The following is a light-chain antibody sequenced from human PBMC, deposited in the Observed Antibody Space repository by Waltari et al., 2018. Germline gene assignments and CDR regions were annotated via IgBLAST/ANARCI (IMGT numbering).Light chain of an antibody. CDR3: TSYTSSSSLV. V-gene: IGLV2-14*01. Sequence: QSALTQPASVSGSPGQSIPISCTGTSSDVGGYNYFSWYQQHPGKAPKLMIYDDSNRPSGVSNRFSGSKSGNTASLTISGLQAEDEADYYCTSYTSSSSLVFGTGTKVTVL. CDR1: SSDVGGYNY. J-gene: IGLJ1*01. CDR2: DDS.